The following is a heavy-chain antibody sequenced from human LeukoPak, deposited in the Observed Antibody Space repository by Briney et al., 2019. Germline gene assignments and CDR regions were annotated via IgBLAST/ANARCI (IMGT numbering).Heavy chain of an antibody. CDR1: GFTVSSNY. V-gene: IGHV3-53*01. J-gene: IGHJ1*01. Sequence: PGGSLRLSCAASGFTVSSNYMSWVRQAPGKGLEWVSVIYSGGSTYYADSVKGRFTISRDNSKSTLYLQMNSLRAEDTAVYFCARGGVSGGYYYPEYFQHWGQGTLVTVSS. CDR2: IYSGGST. D-gene: IGHD1-26*01. CDR3: ARGGVSGGYYYPEYFQH.